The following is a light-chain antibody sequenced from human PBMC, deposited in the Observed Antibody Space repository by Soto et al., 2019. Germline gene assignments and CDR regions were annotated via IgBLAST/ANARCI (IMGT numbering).Light chain of an antibody. V-gene: IGLV1-47*01. Sequence: QSVLTQPPSASGTPGQGVIISCSGSSSNIGSKYVYWYQQLPGTAPKLLIYRNNQRPSGVPDRFSGSKSGTSASLAISGLRSEDEADYYCAAWDDSLSGAVFGGGTQLTVL. J-gene: IGLJ7*01. CDR2: RNN. CDR3: AAWDDSLSGAV. CDR1: SSNIGSKY.